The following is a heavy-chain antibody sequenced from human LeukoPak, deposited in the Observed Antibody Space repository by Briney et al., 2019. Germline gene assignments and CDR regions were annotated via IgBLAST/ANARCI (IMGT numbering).Heavy chain of an antibody. CDR1: VYTFTTYY. D-gene: IGHD2-2*02. CDR2: INPSGGST. V-gene: IGHV1-46*01. J-gene: IGHJ5*02. CDR3: ARGVPAAIDWFDP. Sequence: ASVTVSCKPSVYTFTTYYRHWVRQAPGQGLEWMGIINPSGGSTSYAQKFQGRGTMTRDRSTSTDYMELSSPRSEATPVYYCARGVPAAIDWFDPLGQGTLVTVSS.